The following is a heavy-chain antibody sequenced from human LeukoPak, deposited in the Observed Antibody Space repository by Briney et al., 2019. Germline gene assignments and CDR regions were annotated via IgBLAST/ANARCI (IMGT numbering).Heavy chain of an antibody. CDR1: AGVIG. CDR2: ISYNGHT. Sequence: SETLSLTCTVSAGVIGIRQTPGTGLEWIGSISYNGHTNYNPSLKSRVTISGDTSEDHFSLQVRSVTAADTAVYYCARQSSWRGRYCFDPWGQGIVVIVSS. CDR3: ARQSSWRGRYCFDP. D-gene: IGHD3-3*01. V-gene: IGHV4-39*01. J-gene: IGHJ5*02.